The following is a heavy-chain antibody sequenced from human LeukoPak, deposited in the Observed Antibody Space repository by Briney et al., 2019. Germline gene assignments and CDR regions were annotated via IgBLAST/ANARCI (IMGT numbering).Heavy chain of an antibody. D-gene: IGHD1-26*01. CDR1: GFSFSSHS. V-gene: IGHV3-21*01. Sequence: GGSLRLSCAASGFSFSSHSMNWVRQAPGEGLEWVSIITSSSTYIDYADSVRGRLTISRDDAKNSLFLQMNSLRAEDTALYYCARGSGSSAWLIDYWGQGALVTVSS. J-gene: IGHJ4*02. CDR2: ITSSSTYI. CDR3: ARGSGSSAWLIDY.